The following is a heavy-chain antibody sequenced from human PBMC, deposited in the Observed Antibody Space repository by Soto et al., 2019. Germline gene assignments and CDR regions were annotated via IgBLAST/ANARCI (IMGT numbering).Heavy chain of an antibody. CDR2: ISSDGSNR. CDR1: GFTFNTNA. D-gene: IGHD5-12*01. Sequence: GGSLRLSCAASGFTFNTNAMHWVRQAPGKGLEWVAVISSDGSNRDYADSVKGRFTISRDNSKNTLYLQMNSVRVEDTAVYYCAKEVATSFDYWGQGTLVTVSS. CDR3: AKEVATSFDY. J-gene: IGHJ4*02. V-gene: IGHV3-30-3*01.